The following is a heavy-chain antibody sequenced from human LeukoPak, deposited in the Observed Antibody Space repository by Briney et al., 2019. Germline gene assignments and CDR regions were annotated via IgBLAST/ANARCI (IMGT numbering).Heavy chain of an antibody. CDR1: GFTFSSYG. Sequence: GGSLRLSCAASGFTFSSYGMHWVRQAPGKGLEWVAVIWYDGSNKYYADSVKGRFTISRDNSKNTLYLQMNSLRAGDTAVYYCARDSKLSSGWYYYFDYWGQGTLVTVSS. D-gene: IGHD6-19*01. CDR3: ARDSKLSSGWYYYFDY. V-gene: IGHV3-33*01. CDR2: IWYDGSNK. J-gene: IGHJ4*02.